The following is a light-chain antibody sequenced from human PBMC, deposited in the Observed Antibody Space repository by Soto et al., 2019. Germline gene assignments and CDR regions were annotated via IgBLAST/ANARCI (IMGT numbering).Light chain of an antibody. CDR2: GAS. V-gene: IGKV3-15*01. J-gene: IGKJ5*01. CDR1: QSVSNN. CDR3: KQYNSYFT. Sequence: EIVMTQSPATLSVSPGDSATLSCRASQSVSNNLAWYHQKPGQAPRVLIYGASIRATGVPARFSGSGSGTEFTLPISSMKSEDFATYYCKQYNSYFTVGKGQRREIK.